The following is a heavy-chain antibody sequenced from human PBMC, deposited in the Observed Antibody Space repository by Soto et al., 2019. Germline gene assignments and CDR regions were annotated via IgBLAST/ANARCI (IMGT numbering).Heavy chain of an antibody. D-gene: IGHD5-12*01. Sequence: SETLSLTCTVSGASISYGGFSWSWIRQSPGKGLEWIGYISHLESTYFHPSFKSRLTMSIGRTRNQFSLKLSSVTAADMAVYYCARGGGYDSFDYWGQGVLVTVSS. CDR1: GASISYGGFS. CDR3: ARGGGYDSFDY. V-gene: IGHV4-30-2*06. CDR2: ISHLEST. J-gene: IGHJ4*02.